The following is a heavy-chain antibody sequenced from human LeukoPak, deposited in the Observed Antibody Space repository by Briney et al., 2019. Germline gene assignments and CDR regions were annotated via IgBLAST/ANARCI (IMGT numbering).Heavy chain of an antibody. V-gene: IGHV3-30*04. CDR3: ARDLVGDGALALDY. J-gene: IGHJ4*02. CDR2: ISYDGSNK. CDR1: GFTFSSHA. D-gene: IGHD4-17*01. Sequence: GGSLRLSCAASGFTFSSHAMHWDRQAPGKGLEWVAVISYDGSNKYYADSVKGRFTISRDNSKNTLYLQMNSLRAEDTAVYYCARDLVGDGALALDYWGQGTLFTVSS.